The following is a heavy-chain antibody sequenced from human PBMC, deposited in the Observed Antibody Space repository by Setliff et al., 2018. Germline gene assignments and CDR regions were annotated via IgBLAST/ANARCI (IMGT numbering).Heavy chain of an antibody. CDR2: IYSEGTT. V-gene: IGHV4-61*10. Sequence: SETLSLTCTVSGDSLTSGPYYWTWVRQPAGKGLEWIGHIYSEGTTNYSPSLRSRVTISSDTSKNQFSLRLNSVTAADTAVYYCARVGRALYYYYMDVWGKGTTVTVSS. CDR1: GDSLTSGPYY. CDR3: ARVGRALYYYYMDV. D-gene: IGHD3-16*01. J-gene: IGHJ6*03.